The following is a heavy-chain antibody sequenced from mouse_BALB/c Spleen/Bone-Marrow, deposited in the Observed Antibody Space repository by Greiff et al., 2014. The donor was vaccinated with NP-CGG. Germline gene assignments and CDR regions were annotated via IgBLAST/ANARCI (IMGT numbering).Heavy chain of an antibody. D-gene: IGHD1-2*01. Sequence: EVKLVESGGGLVQPGGSLKLSCTASGFGFSRYWMSLVRQAPGRGLQWIGEINPESSTINYTPSLKDKFIISRDNAKNTLYLQMSKVRSEDTALYYCTRLTYYGLSDYWGQGTTLTVSS. CDR3: TRLTYYGLSDY. CDR1: GFGFSRYW. J-gene: IGHJ2*01. CDR2: INPESSTI. V-gene: IGHV4-1*02.